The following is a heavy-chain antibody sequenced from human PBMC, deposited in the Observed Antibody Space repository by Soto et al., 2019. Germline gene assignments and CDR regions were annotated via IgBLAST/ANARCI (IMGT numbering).Heavy chain of an antibody. CDR1: GGSISSSSYY. CDR3: ARQTTIFGPPDP. CDR2: IYYSGST. Sequence: PSETLSLTCTVSGGSISSSSYYWGWIRQPPGKGLEWIGSIYYSGSTYYNPSLKSRVTISVDTSKNQFSLKLSSVTAADTAVYYCARQTTIFGPPDPWGQGTLVTVSS. V-gene: IGHV4-39*01. D-gene: IGHD3-3*01. J-gene: IGHJ5*02.